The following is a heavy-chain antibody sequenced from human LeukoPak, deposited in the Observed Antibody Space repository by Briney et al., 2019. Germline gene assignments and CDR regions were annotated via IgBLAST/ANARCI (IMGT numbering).Heavy chain of an antibody. V-gene: IGHV3-30-3*01. Sequence: PGGSLRLSCAASGFTFSSYAMPWVRRAPGKGLEWVAVISYDGSNKYYADSVKGRFTISRDNSKNTLYLQMNSLRAEDTAVYYCARDAGSYYVGYYFDYWGQGTLVTVSS. CDR2: ISYDGSNK. D-gene: IGHD1-26*01. CDR3: ARDAGSYYVGYYFDY. J-gene: IGHJ4*02. CDR1: GFTFSSYA.